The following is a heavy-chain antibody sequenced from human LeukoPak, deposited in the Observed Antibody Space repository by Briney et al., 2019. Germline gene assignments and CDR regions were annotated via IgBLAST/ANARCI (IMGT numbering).Heavy chain of an antibody. CDR1: GFTFSSYA. V-gene: IGHV3-30*04. J-gene: IGHJ4*02. D-gene: IGHD3-22*01. Sequence: PGGSLRLSCAASGFTFSSYAMHWVRQAPGKGLEWVAVISYDGSNKYYADSVKGRFTISRDNSKNTLYLQMNSLRAEDTAVYYCARVKWLSSYTDYFDYWGQGTLVTVSS. CDR3: ARVKWLSSYTDYFDY. CDR2: ISYDGSNK.